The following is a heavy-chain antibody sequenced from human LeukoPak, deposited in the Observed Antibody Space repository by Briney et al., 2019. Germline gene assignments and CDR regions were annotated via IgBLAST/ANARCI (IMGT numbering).Heavy chain of an antibody. D-gene: IGHD5-12*01. V-gene: IGHV3-23*01. CDR1: GFTFSSYA. CDR3: AKLLVAIRSPQGY. Sequence: TGGSLRLSCAASGFTFSSYAMSWVRQAPGKGLEWVSAISGSGGSTYYADSVKGRFTISRDNSKNTLYLQMNSLRAEDTAVYYCAKLLVAIRSPQGYWGQGTLVTVSS. CDR2: ISGSGGST. J-gene: IGHJ4*02.